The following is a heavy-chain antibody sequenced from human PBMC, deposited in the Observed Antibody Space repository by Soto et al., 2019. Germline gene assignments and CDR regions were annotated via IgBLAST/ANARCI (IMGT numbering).Heavy chain of an antibody. CDR2: ISGPGSVL. CDR3: ARGKYPGSVDV. V-gene: IGHV3-11*01. Sequence: GGSLRLSCVSSGFTFSDYYMHWMRQAPGKGLEWVSCISGPGSVLSYADSVKGRFTISRDNAKDSLFLQVNNLRAEDTALYYCARGKYPGSVDVWGQGTMVTVSS. J-gene: IGHJ3*01. CDR1: GFTFSDYY.